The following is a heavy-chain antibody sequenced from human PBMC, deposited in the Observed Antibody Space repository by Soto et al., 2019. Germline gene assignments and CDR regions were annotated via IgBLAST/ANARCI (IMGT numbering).Heavy chain of an antibody. CDR1: GLTVRGKKY. Sequence: DVQLVASGGGLIQPGGSLRLSCAALGLTVRGKKYITWVRQSPGKGLEWVSALYDVDGTYYADSAKGRFTISRDNSNNIIYLQMNSLGTDDTAVYYCASWLEREHAYDIWGLGTMVTVSS. D-gene: IGHD1-1*01. CDR3: ASWLEREHAYDI. V-gene: IGHV3-53*01. CDR2: LYDVDGT. J-gene: IGHJ3*02.